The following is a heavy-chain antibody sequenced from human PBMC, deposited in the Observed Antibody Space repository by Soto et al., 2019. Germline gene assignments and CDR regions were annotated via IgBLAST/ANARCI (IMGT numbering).Heavy chain of an antibody. J-gene: IGHJ5*02. CDR2: ISAYNGNT. CDR3: ASDPPYSSGWYAGFDP. CDR1: GYTFTSYG. V-gene: IGHV1-18*01. D-gene: IGHD6-19*01. Sequence: QVQLVQSGAEVKKPGASVKVSCKASGYTFTSYGISWVRQAPGQGLEWMGWISAYNGNTNYAQKLQGRVTMTTDTSPSTASMALRRLRSDATAVYYCASDPPYSSGWYAGFDPWGQGTLVTVSS.